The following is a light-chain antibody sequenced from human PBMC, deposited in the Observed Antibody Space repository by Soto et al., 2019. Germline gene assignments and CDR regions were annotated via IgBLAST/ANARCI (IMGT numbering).Light chain of an antibody. CDR1: QSVLYSSNNKNY. V-gene: IGKV4-1*01. CDR3: QQYYSTPYT. CDR2: WAS. Sequence: DIVMTQSPDCLTVSLGERATINCKSSQSVLYSSNNKNYLAWYQQKPGQSPKLFMYWASTRDSGVPDRFSGSGSGTDFTLTISNLQAEDVAIYYCQQYYSTPYTFGQGTKLEIK. J-gene: IGKJ2*01.